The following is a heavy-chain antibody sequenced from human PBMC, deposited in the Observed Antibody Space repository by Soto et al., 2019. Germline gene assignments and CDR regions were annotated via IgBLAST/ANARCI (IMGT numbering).Heavy chain of an antibody. J-gene: IGHJ6*02. CDR2: ISSSGSTI. D-gene: IGHD6-13*01. V-gene: IGHV3-11*01. CDR3: ARAPGRQQLALYYYYYGMDV. CDR1: GFTFSDYY. Sequence: QVQLVESGGGLVKPGGSLRLSCAASGFTFSDYYMSWIRQAPGKGLEWVSYISSSGSTIYYADSVKGRFTISRDNAKNSLYLQMNSLSAEDTAVYYCARAPGRQQLALYYYYYGMDVWGQGTTVTVSS.